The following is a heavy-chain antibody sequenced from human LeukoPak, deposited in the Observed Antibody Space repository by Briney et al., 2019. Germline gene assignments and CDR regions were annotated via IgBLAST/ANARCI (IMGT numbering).Heavy chain of an antibody. CDR1: GYTFNTYG. CDR3: AKDCSLRFLEY. V-gene: IGHV3-33*06. D-gene: IGHD3-3*01. J-gene: IGHJ4*02. Sequence: GGSLRLSCAASGYTFNTYGMHWVRQPPGKGLEWVAVIYYDASNEYYADSVKGRFTISKDNSRNTVYLEMNNLRADDTAIYYCAKDCSLRFLEYWGQGTLVTVSS. CDR2: IYYDASNE.